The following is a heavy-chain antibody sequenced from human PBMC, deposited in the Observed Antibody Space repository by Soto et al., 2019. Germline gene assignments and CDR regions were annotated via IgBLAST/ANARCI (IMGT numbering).Heavy chain of an antibody. J-gene: IGHJ4*02. CDR2: ISGSGGST. CDR3: AKDVSRISAVAGN. V-gene: IGHV3-23*01. Sequence: EVQLLESGGGLVQPGGSLRLSCAASGFTFSSYAMSWVRQAPGKGLEWVSAISGSGGSTYYADSVKGRFTISRDNSKNTLYLQMYSLRAEDTAVYYCAKDVSRISAVAGNWGQGTLVTVSS. CDR1: GFTFSSYA. D-gene: IGHD6-19*01.